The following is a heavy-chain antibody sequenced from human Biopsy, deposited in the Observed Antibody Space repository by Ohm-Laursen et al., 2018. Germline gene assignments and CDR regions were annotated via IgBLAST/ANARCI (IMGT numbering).Heavy chain of an antibody. J-gene: IGHJ2*01. CDR2: ISHTGST. Sequence: SDTLSLTCTVSGGSISSGGSYWSWIRQRPGKGLEWIGYISHTGSTHSNPSLKSRITISIDTSENHFSLKLRSVTATDTAVYYCVREPKTGTAEAWYFDLWGQGTLLTVSS. CDR1: GGSISSGGSY. CDR3: VREPKTGTAEAWYFDL. V-gene: IGHV4-31*03. D-gene: IGHD3-9*01.